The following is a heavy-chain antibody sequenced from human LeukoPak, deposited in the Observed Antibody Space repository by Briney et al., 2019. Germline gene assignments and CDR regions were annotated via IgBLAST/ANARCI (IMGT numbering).Heavy chain of an antibody. CDR3: ARGIVGATKGSYYYYYYMDV. D-gene: IGHD1-26*01. CDR1: GYTFTGYY. V-gene: IGHV1-2*02. Sequence: ASVKVSCKASGYTFTGYYMHWVRQAPGQGLEWMGWINPNSGGTNYAQKFQGRVTMTRDTSISTAYMELSRLRSDDTAVYYCARGIVGATKGSYYYYYYMDVWGKGTTVTVSS. J-gene: IGHJ6*03. CDR2: INPNSGGT.